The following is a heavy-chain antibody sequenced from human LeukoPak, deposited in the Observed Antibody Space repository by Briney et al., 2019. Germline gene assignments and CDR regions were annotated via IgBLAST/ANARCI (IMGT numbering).Heavy chain of an antibody. J-gene: IGHJ5*02. CDR3: ARNCPAENDVSRSRDKWFHL. V-gene: IGHV4-39*07. Sequence: PPETLSLTCTVPVDSISSTSPYWGWVRQPPRKGPEWMVSIYLRGGTHYNPPRKTHFTISMYTSKNHFSLKLKYVTPAHTALYYCARNCPAENDVSRSRDKWFHLWRHGTLVSVP. D-gene: IGHD1-1*01. CDR1: VDSISSTSPY. CDR2: IYLRGGT.